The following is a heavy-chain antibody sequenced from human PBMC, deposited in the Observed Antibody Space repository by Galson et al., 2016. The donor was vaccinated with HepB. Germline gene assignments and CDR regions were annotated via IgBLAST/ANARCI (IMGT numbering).Heavy chain of an antibody. V-gene: IGHV3-30*03. Sequence: SLRLSCAASGFSFNTFAMHWVRQAPGKGPEWVARVSSDGNRSHYGDSVKGRFIISRDDSRDTPFLQMNSLRVDDTAIYYCARGRFEVVRSTTPSAFDFGGQGTMVIVSS. CDR1: GFSFNTFA. D-gene: IGHD2-21*01. J-gene: IGHJ3*01. CDR3: ARGRFEVVRSTTPSAFDF. CDR2: VSSDGNRS.